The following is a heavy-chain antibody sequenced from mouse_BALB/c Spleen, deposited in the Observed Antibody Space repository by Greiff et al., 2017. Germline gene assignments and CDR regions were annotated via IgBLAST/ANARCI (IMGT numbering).Heavy chain of an antibody. Sequence: DVHLVESGGGLVKPGGSLKLSCAASGFTFSSYAMSWVRQTPEKRLEWVASICSGGSTFYPDSVKGRFTISRDNARNILYLQMSSLRSEDTAMYYCARGGSSYYFDYWGQGTTLTVSS. D-gene: IGHD1-1*01. CDR1: GFTFSSYA. CDR3: ARGGSSYYFDY. J-gene: IGHJ2*01. V-gene: IGHV5-6-5*01. CDR2: ICSGGST.